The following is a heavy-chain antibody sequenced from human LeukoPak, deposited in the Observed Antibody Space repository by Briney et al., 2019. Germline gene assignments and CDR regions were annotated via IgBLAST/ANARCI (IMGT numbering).Heavy chain of an antibody. CDR3: ARAPPKSKATYFDY. Sequence: GASVTVSCKPSGYTFTGYYMHWVRPAPHKGRAWVGWINPNSGGTNYEQKFQGRVTMTRDTSISTAYMELSRLRSDDTAVYYCARAPPKSKATYFDYWGQGTLVTVSS. V-gene: IGHV1-2*02. CDR1: GYTFTGYY. D-gene: IGHD5-12*01. CDR2: INPNSGGT. J-gene: IGHJ4*02.